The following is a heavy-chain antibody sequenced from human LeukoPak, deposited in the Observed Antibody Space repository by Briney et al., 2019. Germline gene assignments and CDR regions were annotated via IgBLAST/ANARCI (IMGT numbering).Heavy chain of an antibody. CDR1: GFTFSSYW. CDR2: IKEDGSQK. D-gene: IGHD3-16*01. CDR3: ARGGGLDV. Sequence: GGSLRLSCAASGFTFSSYWMTWVRQAPGKGLEWVANIKEDGSQKYYVDSVKGRFTISRDNAKNSLYLQMNSLRAEDTAVYFCARGGGLDVWGQGATVTVSS. V-gene: IGHV3-7*03. J-gene: IGHJ6*02.